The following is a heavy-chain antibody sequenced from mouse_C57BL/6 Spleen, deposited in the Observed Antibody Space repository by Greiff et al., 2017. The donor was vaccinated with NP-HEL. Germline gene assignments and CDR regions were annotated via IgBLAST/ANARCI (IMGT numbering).Heavy chain of an antibody. V-gene: IGHV1-64*01. CDR2: IHPNRGST. CDR1: GYTFTSYW. CDR3: ARGYYGSSYYFDY. D-gene: IGHD1-1*01. J-gene: IGHJ2*01. Sequence: QVQLQQPGAELVKPGASVKLSCKASGYTFTSYWMHWVKQRPGQGLEWIGMIHPNRGSTNYNEKFKSKATLTVDKSSSTAYMQLSSLTSEDSAVYYCARGYYGSSYYFDYWGQGTTLTVSS.